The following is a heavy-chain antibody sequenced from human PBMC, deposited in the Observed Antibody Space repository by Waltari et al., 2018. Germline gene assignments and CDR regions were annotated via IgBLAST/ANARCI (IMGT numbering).Heavy chain of an antibody. Sequence: QVQLVASGGGVVQPGRSLSLSCAASGSTFSSYGMHCVRQAPGKGLEWVAVISYDGSNKYYADSVKGRFTISRDNSKNTLYLQMNSLRAEDTAVYYCAKEGYSSSFDYWGQGTLVTVSS. CDR2: ISYDGSNK. CDR3: AKEGYSSSFDY. D-gene: IGHD6-13*01. CDR1: GSTFSSYG. J-gene: IGHJ4*02. V-gene: IGHV3-30*18.